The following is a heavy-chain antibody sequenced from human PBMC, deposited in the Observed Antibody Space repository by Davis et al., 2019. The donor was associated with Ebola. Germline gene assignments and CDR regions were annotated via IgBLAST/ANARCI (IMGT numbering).Heavy chain of an antibody. J-gene: IGHJ4*02. V-gene: IGHV4-34*01. D-gene: IGHD1-7*01. CDR2: VSDTGNT. Sequence: SETLSLTCGVSSGSLRGYYWSWIRQPPGKGLEWIGEVSDTGNTRYHPSLKSRATISVDSSRTQFSLKLTSVTAADTAVYFCARYMENFRRALDHWGQGTLVTVSS. CDR3: ARYMENFRRALDH. CDR1: SGSLRGYY.